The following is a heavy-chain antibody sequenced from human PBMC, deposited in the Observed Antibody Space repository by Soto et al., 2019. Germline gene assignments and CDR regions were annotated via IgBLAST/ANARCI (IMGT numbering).Heavy chain of an antibody. J-gene: IGHJ4*02. CDR3: AKGSCSGGSCYSLFDY. CDR1: GFTFSSYA. V-gene: IGHV3-23*01. Sequence: GGSLRLSCAASGFTFSSYAMSWVRQAPGKGLEWVSAISGSGGSTYYADSVKGRFTISRDNSKNTLYLQMNSLRAEDTAVYYCAKGSCSGGSCYSLFDYWGQGTLVTVSS. D-gene: IGHD2-15*01. CDR2: ISGSGGST.